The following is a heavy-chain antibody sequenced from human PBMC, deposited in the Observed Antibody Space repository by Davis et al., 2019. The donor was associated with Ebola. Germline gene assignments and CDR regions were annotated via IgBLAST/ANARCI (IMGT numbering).Heavy chain of an antibody. D-gene: IGHD6-13*01. V-gene: IGHV4-4*02. J-gene: IGHJ4*02. CDR3: ARVQQQLEPFDY. CDR1: GGSITTISW. Sequence: SETLSLTFALSGGSITTISWCSCVRQPPGKGLEWIGEIYHSGSTNYNPSLKSRVTISVDKSKNQFSLKLSSVTAADTAVYYCARVQQQLEPFDYWGQGTLVTVSS. CDR2: IYHSGST.